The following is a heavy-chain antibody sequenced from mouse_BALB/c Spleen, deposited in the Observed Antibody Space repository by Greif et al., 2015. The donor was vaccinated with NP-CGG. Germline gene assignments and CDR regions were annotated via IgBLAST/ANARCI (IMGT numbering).Heavy chain of an antibody. D-gene: IGHD1-1*01. J-gene: IGHJ4*01. Sequence: QVQLKDSGAELARPGASVKLSCKASGYTFTSYWMQWVKQRPGQGLEWIGAIYPGDGDTRYTQKFKGKATLTADKSSSTAYMQLSSLASEDSAVYYCASHYYGSSYLNYYAMDYRGQGTSVTVSS. CDR3: ASHYYGSSYLNYYAMDY. V-gene: IGHV1-87*01. CDR2: IYPGDGDT. CDR1: GYTFTSYW.